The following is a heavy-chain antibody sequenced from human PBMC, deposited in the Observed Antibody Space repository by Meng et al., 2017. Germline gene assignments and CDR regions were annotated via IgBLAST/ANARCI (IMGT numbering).Heavy chain of an antibody. D-gene: IGHD2-15*01. CDR2: TYYRSKWYN. CDR3: ARAYCSGGSCEFDY. J-gene: IGHJ4*02. CDR1: GDSVSSNSAA. V-gene: IGHV6-1*01. Sequence: EQLHQSGPRLGKPQQTLSLTCAISGDSVSSNSAAWNWIRQSPSRGLEWLGRTYYRSKWYNEYTVSVKSRITINPDTSKNQFSLQLNSVTPEDTAVYYCARAYCSGGSCEFDYWGQGTLVTVSS.